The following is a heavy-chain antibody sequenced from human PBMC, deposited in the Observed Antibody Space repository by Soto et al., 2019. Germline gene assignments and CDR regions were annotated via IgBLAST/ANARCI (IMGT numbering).Heavy chain of an antibody. CDR1: GFSFSTYG. D-gene: IGHD1-1*01. CDR3: AKWNGYGDY. V-gene: IGHV3-23*01. Sequence: EVQLLESGGGLVQPGGSLRLSCAVSGFSFSTYGVTWVRQAPGKGLEWVSGVSGGSGSTHYADSVKGRFTITGDNSKNTVYLQMNSLRVEDTAVYCCAKWNGYGDYWGQGTLVTVSS. CDR2: VSGGSGST. J-gene: IGHJ4*02.